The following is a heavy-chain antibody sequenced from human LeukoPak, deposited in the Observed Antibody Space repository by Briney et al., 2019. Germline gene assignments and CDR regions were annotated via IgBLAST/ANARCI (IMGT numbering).Heavy chain of an antibody. Sequence: GGSLRLSCAASGFTFSSYGMHWVRQAPGKGLEWVAVISYDGSNKYYADSVKGRFTISRDNSKNTLYLQMNSLRAEDTAVYYCAKDLNYYGSGSYPLFDYWGHGTLVTVSS. D-gene: IGHD3-10*01. CDR2: ISYDGSNK. CDR1: GFTFSSYG. CDR3: AKDLNYYGSGSYPLFDY. J-gene: IGHJ4*01. V-gene: IGHV3-30*18.